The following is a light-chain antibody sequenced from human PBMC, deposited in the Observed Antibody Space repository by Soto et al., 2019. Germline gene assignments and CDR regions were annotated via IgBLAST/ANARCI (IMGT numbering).Light chain of an antibody. J-gene: IGLJ2*01. CDR2: DVT. CDR1: SRDIGTYNY. CDR3: CSYTDTYTLYTLVV. V-gene: IGLV2-11*01. Sequence: QSALTQPRSVSGSPGQSVTISCTGSSRDIGTYNYVSWYQQHPGKAPKLMIYDVTKRPSGVPDRFSGSKSGNTASLTISGLQAEDEADYYCCSYTDTYTLYTLVVFGGGTKLTVL.